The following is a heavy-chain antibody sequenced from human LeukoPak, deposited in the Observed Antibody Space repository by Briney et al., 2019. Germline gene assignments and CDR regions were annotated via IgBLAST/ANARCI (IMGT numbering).Heavy chain of an antibody. Sequence: PSQTLSLTCTVSGGSISSGDYYWSWIRQPPGKGLEWIGYIYYSGSTYYNPSLKSRVTISVDTSKNQFSLKLSSVTATDTAVYYCAKRALGSYYFDYWGQGTLVTVSS. CDR2: IYYSGST. CDR3: AKRALGSYYFDY. CDR1: GGSISSGDYY. D-gene: IGHD3-16*02. J-gene: IGHJ4*02. V-gene: IGHV4-30-4*01.